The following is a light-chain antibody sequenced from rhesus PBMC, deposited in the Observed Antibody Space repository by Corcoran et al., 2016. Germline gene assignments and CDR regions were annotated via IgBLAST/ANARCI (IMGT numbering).Light chain of an antibody. CDR1: QSATSS. CDR3: LQHSNWPLT. CDR2: DAS. J-gene: IGKJ4*01. V-gene: IGKV3-24*01. Sequence: EIVMTQSPATLSLSPGERATLSCRASQSATSSLAWYQQKPGQAPRLLISDASSRATGIPDRFSGSGSETDFTLTISSLEPEDVAVYYCLQHSNWPLTFGGGTKVELK.